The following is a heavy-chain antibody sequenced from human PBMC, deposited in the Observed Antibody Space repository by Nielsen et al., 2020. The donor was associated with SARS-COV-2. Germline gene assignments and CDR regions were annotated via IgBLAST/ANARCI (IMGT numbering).Heavy chain of an antibody. CDR1: GFTFDDYA. D-gene: IGHD2-21*01. J-gene: IGHJ4*02. Sequence: GGSLRLSCATSGFTFDDYAMHWVRQAPGKGLEWVSGISWNSGFIAYADSVRGRFAISRDSAKNSLYLQMKSLRTDDTALYYCVKDRAAVIVPYFDFWGQGTLVTVSS. CDR2: ISWNSGFI. V-gene: IGHV3-9*01. CDR3: VKDRAAVIVPYFDF.